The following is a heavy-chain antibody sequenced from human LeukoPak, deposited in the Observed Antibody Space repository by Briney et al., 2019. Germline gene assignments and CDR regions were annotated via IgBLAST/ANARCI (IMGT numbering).Heavy chain of an antibody. CDR3: ARGIVGEGIPPGAIQGY. CDR2: INSDGSDT. CDR1: GFTFSNFW. D-gene: IGHD1-26*01. Sequence: GGSLRLSCAASGFTFSNFWMHWVRQAPGKGLVGVSRINSDGSDTRYADSVKGRFTISRDNAKNTVYLQMNSLRADDTAVYYCARGIVGEGIPPGAIQGYWGQGTLVTVSS. V-gene: IGHV3-74*01. J-gene: IGHJ4*02.